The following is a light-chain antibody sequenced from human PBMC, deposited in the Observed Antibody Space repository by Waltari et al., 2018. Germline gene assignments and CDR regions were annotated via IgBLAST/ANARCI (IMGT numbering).Light chain of an antibody. V-gene: IGLV2-14*03. CDR2: DVR. CDR1: SSDVGGYNY. Sequence: QSALTQPASVSGSPGQSITISCTGTSSDVGGYNYVSWYQQHPGKAPKLMIYDVRNRPSGVSNRFSGAKSGNPASLTISGLQAEEEADYYCSSYTSSSSVVFGGGTKLTVL. CDR3: SSYTSSSSVV. J-gene: IGLJ2*01.